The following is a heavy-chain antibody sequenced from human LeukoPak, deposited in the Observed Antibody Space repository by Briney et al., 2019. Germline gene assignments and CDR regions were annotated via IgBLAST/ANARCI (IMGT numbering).Heavy chain of an antibody. J-gene: IGHJ6*02. CDR3: ARDLDSSREDV. CDR1: QYAFTDYA. Sequence: ASVKVSCKASQYAFTDYAVHWVRQAPGQRLEWMGWINAGNGKTKYSQSFQGRITITRDTSATTAYMELTSLTSEDTAVYYCARDLDSSREDVWGQGTTVTVSS. V-gene: IGHV1-3*01. D-gene: IGHD3-22*01. CDR2: INAGNGKT.